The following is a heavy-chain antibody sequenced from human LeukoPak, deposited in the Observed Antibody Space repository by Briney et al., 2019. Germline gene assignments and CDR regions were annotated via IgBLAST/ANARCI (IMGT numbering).Heavy chain of an antibody. CDR2: IYYSGST. J-gene: IGHJ4*02. CDR3: ASPGIATPGVQFDY. Sequence: SETLSLTCTVSGGSISSSTYFWGWIRQPPGEGLEWIGTIYYSGSTYYNPSLKSRVTISVDTSKNQFSLKLTSVTAADTAVYYCASPGIATPGVQFDYWGQGTLVTVSS. V-gene: IGHV4-39*01. CDR1: GGSISSSTYF. D-gene: IGHD6-13*01.